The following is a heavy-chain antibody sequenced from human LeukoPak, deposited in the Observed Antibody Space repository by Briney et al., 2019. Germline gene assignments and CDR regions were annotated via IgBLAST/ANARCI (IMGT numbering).Heavy chain of an antibody. CDR3: ARVGERSGDSALYYYYGMDV. CDR2: IIPILGTA. V-gene: IGHV1-69*13. J-gene: IGHJ6*04. D-gene: IGHD4-17*01. CDR1: GGTFSSYA. Sequence: SVKVSCKASGGTFSSYAISWVRQAPGQGLEWMGGIIPILGTANYAQKFQGRVTITADESTSTAYMELSSLRSEDTAVYYCARVGERSGDSALYYYYGMDVWGKGTTVTVSS.